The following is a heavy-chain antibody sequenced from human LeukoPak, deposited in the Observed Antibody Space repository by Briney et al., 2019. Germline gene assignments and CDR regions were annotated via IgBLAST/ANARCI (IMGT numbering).Heavy chain of an antibody. D-gene: IGHD3-3*01. J-gene: IGHJ4*02. CDR3: ARDFLEDVY. CDR2: ISSSSTTI. Sequence: GGSLRLSCAASGFTSSNYNMNWVRQAPGKGLEWVSYISSSSTTIHYADSVRGRFTISRDNARNSLYLQMNSLRAEDTAVYYCARDFLEDVYWGQGTLVTVSS. V-gene: IGHV3-48*01. CDR1: GFTSSNYN.